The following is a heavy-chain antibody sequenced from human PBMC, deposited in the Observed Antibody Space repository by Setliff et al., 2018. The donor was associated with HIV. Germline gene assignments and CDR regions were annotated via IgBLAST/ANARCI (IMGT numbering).Heavy chain of an antibody. J-gene: IGHJ4*01. Sequence: PSEILSLTCAVYGGSFSAYHWSWIRQTPGKGLEWLGEINHSGSTAYNLALESRVSMSIDTSKNQFSLKLTSVTAADTAIYYCARGRDYTGSWFRPFYLDFWGHGNLVTVSS. V-gene: IGHV4-34*01. D-gene: IGHD3-3*01. CDR2: INHSGST. CDR1: GGSFSAYH. CDR3: ARGRDYTGSWFRPFYLDF.